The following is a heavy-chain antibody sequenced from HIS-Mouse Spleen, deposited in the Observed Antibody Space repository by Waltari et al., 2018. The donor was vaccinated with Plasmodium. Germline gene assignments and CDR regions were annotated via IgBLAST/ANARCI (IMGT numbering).Heavy chain of an antibody. D-gene: IGHD1-26*01. V-gene: IGHV4-39*01. CDR2: IYYSGRT. J-gene: IGHJ4*02. Sequence: QLQLQESGPGLVKPSETLSLTCTVSGGSISSSSYYWGWIRQPPGKGLEWIGSIYYSGRTYYNPSLKSRVTISVDTSKNQFSLKLSSVTAADTAVYYCARRGGSYYYFDDWGQGTLVTVSS. CDR1: GGSISSSSYY. CDR3: ARRGGSYYYFDD.